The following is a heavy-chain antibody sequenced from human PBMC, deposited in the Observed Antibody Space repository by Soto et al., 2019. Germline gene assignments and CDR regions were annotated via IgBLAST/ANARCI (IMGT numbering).Heavy chain of an antibody. D-gene: IGHD6-13*01. J-gene: IGHJ5*02. Sequence: QVQLVESGGGVVQPGRSLRLSCAASGFTFSSYAMHWVRQAPGKGLEWVAVISYDGSNKYYADSVKGRFTISRDNSKNTLYLQMNGLRAEDTAVYYCAREVRGRIAAAGILIGWFDPWGQGTLVTVSS. CDR1: GFTFSSYA. CDR2: ISYDGSNK. V-gene: IGHV3-30-3*01. CDR3: AREVRGRIAAAGILIGWFDP.